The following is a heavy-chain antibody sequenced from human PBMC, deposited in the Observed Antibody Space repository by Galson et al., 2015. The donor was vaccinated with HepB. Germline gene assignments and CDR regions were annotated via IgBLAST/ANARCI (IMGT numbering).Heavy chain of an antibody. CDR3: ARDIMGENVLLWFGELLPPAY. CDR1: GFTFSSYA. CDR2: ISYDGSNK. V-gene: IGHV3-30*04. D-gene: IGHD3-10*01. Sequence: SLRLSCAASGFTFSSYAMHWVRQAPGKGLEWVAVISYDGSNKYYADSVKGRFTISRDNSKNTLYLQMNSLRAEDTAVYYCARDIMGENVLLWFGELLPPAYWGQGTLVTVSS. J-gene: IGHJ4*02.